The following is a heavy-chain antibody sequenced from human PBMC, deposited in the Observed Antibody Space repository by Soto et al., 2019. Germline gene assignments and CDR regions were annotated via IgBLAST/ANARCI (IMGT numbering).Heavy chain of an antibody. CDR1: GFTFSSYA. CDR3: AKDADIVVVVAATAEYYYGMDV. J-gene: IGHJ6*02. Sequence: GGSLRLSCAASGFTFSSYAMNWVRQAPGKGLEWVSVISDSGGSTYYADSVKGRFTISRDNSKNTLYLQMDSLRAEDTAVYYCAKDADIVVVVAATAEYYYGMDVWGQGTTVTVSS. CDR2: ISDSGGST. V-gene: IGHV3-23*01. D-gene: IGHD2-15*01.